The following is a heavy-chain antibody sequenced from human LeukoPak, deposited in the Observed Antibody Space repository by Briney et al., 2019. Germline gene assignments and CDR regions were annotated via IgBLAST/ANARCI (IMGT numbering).Heavy chain of an antibody. V-gene: IGHV3-23*01. CDR1: GFTFSSYA. CDR2: ISGSGGST. J-gene: IGHJ4*02. Sequence: GGSLRLSCAASGFTFSSYAMSWVRQAPGKGLEWVSAISGSGGSTYYADSVKGRFTISRDNSKNTLYLQMNGLGAEDTAVYYCAKDSWIVVVPAAYFDYWGQGTLVTVSS. D-gene: IGHD2-2*01. CDR3: AKDSWIVVVPAAYFDY.